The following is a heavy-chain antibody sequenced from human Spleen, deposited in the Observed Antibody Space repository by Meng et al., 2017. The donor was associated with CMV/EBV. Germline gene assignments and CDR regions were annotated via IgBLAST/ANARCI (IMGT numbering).Heavy chain of an antibody. D-gene: IGHD5-24*01. J-gene: IGHJ4*02. V-gene: IGHV3-23*01. CDR3: AKDVEYRRDGPFDY. CDR2: ISGSGGST. Sequence: GESLKISCAASGFTFSSYAMSWVRQAPGKGLEWVSAISGSGGSTYYADSVKGRFTISRDNSKNTLYLQMNSLRAEDTAVYYCAKDVEYRRDGPFDYWGQGTLVTVSS. CDR1: GFTFSSYA.